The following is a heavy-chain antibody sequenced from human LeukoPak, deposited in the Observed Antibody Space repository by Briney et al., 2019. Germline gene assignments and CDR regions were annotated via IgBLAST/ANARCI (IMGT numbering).Heavy chain of an antibody. V-gene: IGHV1-2*06. CDR2: INPNSGGT. D-gene: IGHD3-10*01. J-gene: IGHJ4*02. CDR1: GYTFTGYY. CDR3: ASIGPHTDYYGSGSPDY. Sequence: ASVKVSCRASGYTFTGYYMHWVRRAPGQGLEWMGRINPNSGGTNYAQKFQGRVTMTRDTSISTAYMELSRLRSDDTAVYYCASIGPHTDYYGSGSPDYWGQGTLVTVSS.